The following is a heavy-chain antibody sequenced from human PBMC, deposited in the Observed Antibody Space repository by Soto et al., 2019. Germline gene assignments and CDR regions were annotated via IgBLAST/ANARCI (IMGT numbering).Heavy chain of an antibody. CDR2: IYPGDSDT. D-gene: IGHD3-3*01. CDR3: AKTPGRRFSPDTFDI. J-gene: IGHJ3*02. Sequence: PGESLTISCKGSGYSFTSYWIGWVRQMPGKGLEWMGIIYPGDSDTRYSPTFQGQVTISADKPISTAYIQWNSLKASDIAMYYCAKTPGRRFSPDTFDIWGQGTMVTVS. V-gene: IGHV5-51*01. CDR1: GYSFTSYW.